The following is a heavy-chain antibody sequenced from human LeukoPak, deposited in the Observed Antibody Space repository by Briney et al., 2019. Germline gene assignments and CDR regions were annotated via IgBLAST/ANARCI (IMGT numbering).Heavy chain of an antibody. J-gene: IGHJ4*02. CDR2: INWNGGST. CDR1: GFTFDDYG. CDR3: ARDGDSGSYYTTVSG. D-gene: IGHD3-10*01. V-gene: IGHV3-20*04. Sequence: GGSLRLSCAASGFTFDDYGVSWVRQAPGKGLEWGSGINWNGGSTGYADSVKGRFTISRDNAKNSLYLQMNSLRAEDTALYYCARDGDSGSYYTTVSGWGQGTPVTVSS.